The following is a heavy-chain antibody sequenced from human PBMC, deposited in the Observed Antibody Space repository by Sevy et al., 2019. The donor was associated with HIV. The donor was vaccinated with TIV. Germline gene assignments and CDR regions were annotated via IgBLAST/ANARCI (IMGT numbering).Heavy chain of an antibody. V-gene: IGHV1-69*13. CDR1: GGTFSSYA. Sequence: ASVKVSCKASGGTFSSYAISWVRQAPGQGLEWMGGIIPIFGTANYAQKFQGRVTITADESTSTAYMELSSLRSEDTAVYYCAREDSSSWSNDAFDIWGQGTMVTVSS. J-gene: IGHJ3*02. CDR3: AREDSSSWSNDAFDI. CDR2: IIPIFGTA. D-gene: IGHD6-13*01.